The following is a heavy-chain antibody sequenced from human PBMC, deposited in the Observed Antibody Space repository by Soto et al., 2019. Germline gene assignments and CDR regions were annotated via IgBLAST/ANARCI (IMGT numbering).Heavy chain of an antibody. Sequence: QVQLEQSGGEVKQPGSSVRVSCKTSGGTFSTYAINWVRQAPGQGLEWMGAIIPLFGTADYSQKFQGRVTITEDESTRTAYMELSSLRFDDTAVYFCARPKGTYSSGYYYFDFWGQGTLVTVSS. CDR3: ARPKGTYSSGYYYFDF. D-gene: IGHD6-19*01. CDR2: IIPLFGTA. CDR1: GGTFSTYA. V-gene: IGHV1-69*01. J-gene: IGHJ4*02.